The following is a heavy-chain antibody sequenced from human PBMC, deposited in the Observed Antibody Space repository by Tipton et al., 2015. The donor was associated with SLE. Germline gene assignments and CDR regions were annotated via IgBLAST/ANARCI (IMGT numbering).Heavy chain of an antibody. Sequence: SLRLSCAASGFTFSSYEMNSVRQAPGKGLEWVSGINWNGGSTGYADSVKGRFTISRDNAKNSLYLQMNSLRAEDTALYYCARDTLFGYDFYAFDIWGQGTMVTVSS. CDR2: INWNGGST. J-gene: IGHJ3*02. V-gene: IGHV3-20*04. CDR1: GFTFSSYE. CDR3: ARDTLFGYDFYAFDI. D-gene: IGHD3-3*01.